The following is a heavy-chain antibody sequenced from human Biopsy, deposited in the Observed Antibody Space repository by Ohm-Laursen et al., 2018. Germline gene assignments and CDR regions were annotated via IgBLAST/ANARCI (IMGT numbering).Heavy chain of an antibody. V-gene: IGHV3-11*01. CDR1: GFPFSDYY. D-gene: IGHD4-23*01. Sequence: SLRLSCSASGFPFSDYYMRWIRQAPGKGLEWASYISSGGTTIYYADSVKGRFTISRDNAKNSLYLQMNSLRAEDTAVYYCARDTRWSPYSMDVWGQGTTVTVSS. J-gene: IGHJ6*02. CDR3: ARDTRWSPYSMDV. CDR2: ISSGGTTI.